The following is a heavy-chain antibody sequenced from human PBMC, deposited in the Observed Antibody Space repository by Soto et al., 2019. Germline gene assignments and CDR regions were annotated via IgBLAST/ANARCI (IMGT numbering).Heavy chain of an antibody. CDR1: GFTFSDYY. Sequence: QVQLVESGGGLVKPGGSLRLSCAASGFTFSDYYMNWIRQAPGKGLEWVSYISGSSAYKNYADSMQGRFTVTRDNAQNSLYLQMNSLTVEDTAIYYCARDRGPGGIAVGAFVIWGQGTVVTVSS. V-gene: IGHV3-11*06. D-gene: IGHD6-19*01. J-gene: IGHJ3*02. CDR2: ISGSSAYK. CDR3: ARDRGPGGIAVGAFVI.